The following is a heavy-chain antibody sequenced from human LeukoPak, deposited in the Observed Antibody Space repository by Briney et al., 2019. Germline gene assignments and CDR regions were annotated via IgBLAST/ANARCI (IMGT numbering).Heavy chain of an antibody. J-gene: IGHJ6*02. V-gene: IGHV4-59*01. Sequence: SETLSLTCTVSGGSISSYYWSWIRQPPGKGLEWIGYIYYSGSTNYNPSLKSRVTMSVDTSKNQFPLKLSSVTAADTAVYYCAKPYYYDSSGYYYYYYYGMDVWGQGTTVTVSS. CDR2: IYYSGST. D-gene: IGHD3-22*01. CDR1: GGSISSYY. CDR3: AKPYYYDSSGYYYYYYYGMDV.